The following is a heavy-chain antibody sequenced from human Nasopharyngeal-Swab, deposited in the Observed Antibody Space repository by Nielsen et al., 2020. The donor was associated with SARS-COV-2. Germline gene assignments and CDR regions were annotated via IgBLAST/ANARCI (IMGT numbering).Heavy chain of an antibody. CDR1: GFIFITYT. Sequence: GESLKIPCAASGFIFITYTMNWVRQAPGKGPEWLSSIRSSTSYIYYADSVKGRFTISRDNAKNSLYLQMNSLRTEDTAVYYCATSGYSSGWIFWGQGTLVTVSS. J-gene: IGHJ4*02. CDR3: ATSGYSSGWIF. V-gene: IGHV3-21*01. D-gene: IGHD6-19*01. CDR2: IRSSTSYI.